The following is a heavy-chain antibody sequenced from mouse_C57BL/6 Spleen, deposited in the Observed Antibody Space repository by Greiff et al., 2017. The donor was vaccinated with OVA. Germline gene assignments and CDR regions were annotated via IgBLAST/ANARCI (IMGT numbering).Heavy chain of an antibody. J-gene: IGHJ4*01. V-gene: IGHV1-80*01. CDR3: ARSLYYSNYGYARDY. CDR1: GYAFSSYW. D-gene: IGHD2-5*01. Sequence: QVQLQQSGAELVKPGASVKISCKASGYAFSSYWMNWVKQRPGKGLEWIGQIYPGDGDTNYNGKFKGKATLTADKSSSTAYMQLSSLTSEDSAVYFCARSLYYSNYGYARDYWGQGTSVTVSS. CDR2: IYPGDGDT.